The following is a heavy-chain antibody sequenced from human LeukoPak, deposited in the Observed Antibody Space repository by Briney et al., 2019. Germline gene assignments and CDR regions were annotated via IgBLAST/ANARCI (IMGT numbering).Heavy chain of an antibody. CDR2: INHSGST. Sequence: SETLSLTCAVYGGSFSGYYWSWIRQPPGKGLEWIGEINHSGSTNYNPSLKSRVTISVDTSKNQFSLKLSSVTAAGTAVYYCARGRRVVIYYYYGMDVWGQGTTVTVSS. V-gene: IGHV4-34*01. CDR3: ARGRRVVIYYYYGMDV. CDR1: GGSFSGYY. D-gene: IGHD3-3*01. J-gene: IGHJ6*02.